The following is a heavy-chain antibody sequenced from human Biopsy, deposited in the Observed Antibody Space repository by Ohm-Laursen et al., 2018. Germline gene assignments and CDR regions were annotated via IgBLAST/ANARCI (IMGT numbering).Heavy chain of an antibody. J-gene: IGHJ5*02. CDR1: GGSVSGYY. D-gene: IGHD3-3*01. CDR2: VYNGGIT. V-gene: IGHV4-59*02. Sequence: SDTLSLTCTVSGGSVSGYYWNWIRLPVGKGLEWIGHVYNGGITNYNPSLKSRVTISKDTSKNQFSLQVNSVTAADTAVYYCARTPRDSFWSGSYKRGLWFDPWGQGTLVIVSS. CDR3: ARTPRDSFWSGSYKRGLWFDP.